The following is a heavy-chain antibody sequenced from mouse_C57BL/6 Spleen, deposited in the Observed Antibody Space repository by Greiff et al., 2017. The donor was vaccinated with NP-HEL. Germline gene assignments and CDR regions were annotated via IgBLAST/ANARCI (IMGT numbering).Heavy chain of an antibody. CDR2: ISSGGDYI. CDR1: GFTFSSYA. CDR3: TRPHYYGSSYEDYAMDY. D-gene: IGHD1-1*01. Sequence: EVKLVESGEGLVKPGGSLKLSCAASGFTFSSYAMSWVRQTPEKRLEWVAYISSGGDYIYYADTVKGRFTISRDNARNTLYLQMSSLKSEDTAMYYCTRPHYYGSSYEDYAMDYWGQGTSVTVSS. V-gene: IGHV5-9-1*02. J-gene: IGHJ4*01.